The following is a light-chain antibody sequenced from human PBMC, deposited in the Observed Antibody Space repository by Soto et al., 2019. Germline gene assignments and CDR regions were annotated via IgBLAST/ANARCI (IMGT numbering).Light chain of an antibody. CDR2: SAS. J-gene: IGKJ4*01. CDR3: QQANSFPLT. Sequence: DIQMTQSPSSVSASVGDRVTITCRASRGISSWLAWYQQKPGKAPNLLIFSASSLQGGVPSRFSGSGSGTDFTLTIGSLQSEDFATYYCQQANSFPLTFGGGTKVEIK. CDR1: RGISSW. V-gene: IGKV1-12*01.